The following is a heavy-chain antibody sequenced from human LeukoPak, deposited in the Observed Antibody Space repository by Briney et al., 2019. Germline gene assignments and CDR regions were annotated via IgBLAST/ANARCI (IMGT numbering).Heavy chain of an antibody. CDR3: ARGGGRYSVDY. D-gene: IGHD1-26*01. CDR1: VYTFIDYF. V-gene: IGHV1-2*02. J-gene: IGHJ4*02. CDR2: ISPNRGGK. Sequence: GASVTVSCMASVYTFIDYFMHWVRQAPGKGLEWIGWISPNRGGKKFVEKFQGRVTMTRGTAITTVYMESSGMRVDDTAGYYCARGGGRYSVDYWGQGTLVIV.